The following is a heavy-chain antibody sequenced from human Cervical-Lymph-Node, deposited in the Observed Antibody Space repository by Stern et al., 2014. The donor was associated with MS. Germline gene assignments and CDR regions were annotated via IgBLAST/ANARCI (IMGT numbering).Heavy chain of an antibody. J-gene: IGHJ3*02. Sequence: QLEESGPEVKKPGTSVKVSCKASGFTFTSSAVQWVRQARGQRLEWIGWIVVGIVNTNYAQKFQERVTITRDMSTSTAYMELSSLRSEDTAVYYCAAEPMYYSDSVGAFDIWGQGTMVTVSS. D-gene: IGHD3-22*01. CDR3: AAEPMYYSDSVGAFDI. CDR1: GFTFTSSA. V-gene: IGHV1-58*01. CDR2: IVVGIVNT.